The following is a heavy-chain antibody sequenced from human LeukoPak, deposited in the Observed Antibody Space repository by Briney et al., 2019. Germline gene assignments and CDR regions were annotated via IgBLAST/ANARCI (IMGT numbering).Heavy chain of an antibody. CDR1: GGSLSSYY. CDR2: INHSGSA. Sequence: SETLSLTCTVSGGSLSSYYFSWIRQSPGKGLEWLAYINHSGSASYNPSLKSRVTMSVDTCNHFSLSLSSVTAADTAVYYCARHNYDDYVFDIWGQGTKVTVSP. D-gene: IGHD4-17*01. J-gene: IGHJ3*02. V-gene: IGHV4-59*08. CDR3: ARHNYDDYVFDI.